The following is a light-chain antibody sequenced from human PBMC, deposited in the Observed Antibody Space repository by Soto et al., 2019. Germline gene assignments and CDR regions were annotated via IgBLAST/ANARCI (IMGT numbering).Light chain of an antibody. V-gene: IGKV3D-20*02. J-gene: IGKJ3*01. CDR1: QRFXSTY. CDR3: QQYNNRPFT. Sequence: GLTQSAVTLSLSPGERATLSCRASQRFXSTYLAGYRQNPGQAPSLLXAAASSMASGGPDRFSGSGSATDFTLTISSLEPEDFAIYYFQQYNNRPFTFGPGTKVDIK. CDR2: AAS.